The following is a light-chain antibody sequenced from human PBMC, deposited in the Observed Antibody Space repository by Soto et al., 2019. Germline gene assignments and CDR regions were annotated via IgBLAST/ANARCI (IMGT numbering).Light chain of an antibody. Sequence: EIVLTQSPGTMSLSPGERATLSCRASQSVSNNYFAWYQQPPGPPPRLLIYGASNRATGPPDRFSGSGSGTDFTLTISRLEPEDFAVYYCQQYGSSGTFGQGTKLDIK. J-gene: IGKJ1*01. V-gene: IGKV3-20*01. CDR1: QSVSNNY. CDR2: GAS. CDR3: QQYGSSGT.